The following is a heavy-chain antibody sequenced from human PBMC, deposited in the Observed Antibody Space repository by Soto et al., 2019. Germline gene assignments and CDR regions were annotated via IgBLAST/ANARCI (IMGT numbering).Heavy chain of an antibody. CDR3: AKGFLEYSRTGASDY. D-gene: IGHD6-6*01. CDR1: GFTFSNYG. Sequence: GGSLRLSCAASGFTFSNYGMHWVRQAPGKGLEWVAVVSYDGSNTYYADSVKGRFTIFRDNSKNTLYLQMNSLRAEDTAVYYCAKGFLEYSRTGASDYWGQGTLVTVSS. V-gene: IGHV3-30*18. J-gene: IGHJ4*02. CDR2: VSYDGSNT.